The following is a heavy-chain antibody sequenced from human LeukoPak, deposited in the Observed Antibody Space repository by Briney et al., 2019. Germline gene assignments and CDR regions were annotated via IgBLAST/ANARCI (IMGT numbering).Heavy chain of an antibody. V-gene: IGHV1-69*04. CDR3: ARDCQTSPCALRYYGMDV. Sequence: SVKVSCKASGGTFSSYAISWVRQAPGQGLEWMGRIIPIFGIANYAQKFQGRVTITADKSTSTAYMELSSLRSGDTAVYYCARDCQTSPCALRYYGMDVWGQGTTVTVSS. CDR1: GGTFSSYA. CDR2: IIPIFGIA. J-gene: IGHJ6*02.